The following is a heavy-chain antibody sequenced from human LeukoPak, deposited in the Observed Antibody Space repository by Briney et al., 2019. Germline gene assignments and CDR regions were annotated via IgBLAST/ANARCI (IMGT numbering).Heavy chain of an antibody. D-gene: IGHD1-1*01. CDR3: AKLAWGLDP. CDR1: GFTFISYW. V-gene: IGHV3-7*05. CDR2: IKQDGSEK. Sequence: GGSLRLSCAASGFTFISYWMSWVSQAPGKGLEWVANIKQDGSEKYYVDSVKGRFTISRDNAKNSLYLQMNSLRAEDTAVYYCAKLAWGLDPWGQGTMPAVSS. J-gene: IGHJ5*02.